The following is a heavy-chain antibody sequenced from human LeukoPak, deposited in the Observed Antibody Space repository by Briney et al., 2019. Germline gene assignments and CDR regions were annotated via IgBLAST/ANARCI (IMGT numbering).Heavy chain of an antibody. J-gene: IGHJ4*02. Sequence: ASVKVSCKASGYTFTSYHMHWVRQAPGQGLEIMGIINPSGGSTTHAQKFQGRVSMTRDTSTSTVYMELSSLRAEDTAVYYCAKDTRGYSYGYYFDYWGQGTLVTVSS. CDR2: INPSGGST. CDR1: GYTFTSYH. V-gene: IGHV1-46*01. D-gene: IGHD5-18*01. CDR3: AKDTRGYSYGYYFDY.